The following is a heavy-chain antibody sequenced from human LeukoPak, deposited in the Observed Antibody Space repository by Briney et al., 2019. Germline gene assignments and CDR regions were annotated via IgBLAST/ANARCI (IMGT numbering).Heavy chain of an antibody. CDR1: GGSISTYY. J-gene: IGHJ3*02. CDR2: IYYSGNT. V-gene: IGHV4-59*01. CDR3: ARVKYYYDSSDQAAFDI. Sequence: PSETLSLTCTVSGGSISTYYWSWIRQPPGKGLEWIGYIYYSGNTNYNPSLKSRLTISVDTSKNQFSLKLSSVTAADTAVYYCARVKYYYDSSDQAAFDIWGQGTMVTVSS. D-gene: IGHD3-22*01.